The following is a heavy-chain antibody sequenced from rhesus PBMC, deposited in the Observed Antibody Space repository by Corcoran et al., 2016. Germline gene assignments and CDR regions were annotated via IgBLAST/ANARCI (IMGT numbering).Heavy chain of an antibody. V-gene: IGHV4-147*01. D-gene: IGHD2-39*01. CDR1: GGSVSSNF. CDR3: AREVGRGFDY. CDR2: IYGGDGST. Sequence: QVQLQESGPGLVKPSETLSLTCAVSGGSVSSNFWRGIRPPPGKGLEWSGRIYGGDGSTNYNPSLTSRVTFSTDTSKNQFSLKLTSVTAADTAVYYCAREVGRGFDYWGQGVLVTVSS. J-gene: IGHJ4*01.